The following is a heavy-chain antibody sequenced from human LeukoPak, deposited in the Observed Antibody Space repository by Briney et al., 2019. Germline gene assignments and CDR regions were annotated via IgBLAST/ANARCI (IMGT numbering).Heavy chain of an antibody. V-gene: IGHV3-30*04. CDR3: AKVRMITMIAYDAFDI. CDR1: GFTFSSYA. Sequence: GGSLRLSCAASGFTFSSYAMHWVRQAPGKGLEWVAVISYDGSNKYYADSVKGRFTISRDNSKNTLYLQMNSLRAEDTAVYYCAKVRMITMIAYDAFDIWGQGTMVTVSS. CDR2: ISYDGSNK. J-gene: IGHJ3*02. D-gene: IGHD3-22*01.